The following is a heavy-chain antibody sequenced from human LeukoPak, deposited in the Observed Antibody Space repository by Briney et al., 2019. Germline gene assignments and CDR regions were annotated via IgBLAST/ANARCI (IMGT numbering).Heavy chain of an antibody. V-gene: IGHV4-59*01. D-gene: IGHD3-22*01. CDR2: IYYSGST. CDR1: GGSISSYY. J-gene: IGHJ5*02. Sequence: SETLSLTCTVSGGSISSYYWSWIRQPPGKGLEWIWYIYYSGSTNYNPSLKSRVTISVDTSKNQFSLKLSSVTAADTAVYYCARDRRYYYDSSGYNNGFDPWGQGTLVTVSS. CDR3: ARDRRYYYDSSGYNNGFDP.